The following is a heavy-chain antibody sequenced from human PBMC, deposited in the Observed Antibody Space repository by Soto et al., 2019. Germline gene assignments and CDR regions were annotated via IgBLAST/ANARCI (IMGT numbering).Heavy chain of an antibody. Sequence: PGGSLRLSCAASGFTVSSNYMSWVRQAPGKGLEWVSVIYSGGSTYYADSVKGRFTISRDNSKNTLYLQMNSLRAEDTAVYYCARDTPNPGYSSGRLFDYWGQGTLVTVSS. CDR3: ARDTPNPGYSSGRLFDY. V-gene: IGHV3-66*01. D-gene: IGHD6-19*01. CDR1: GFTVSSNY. J-gene: IGHJ4*02. CDR2: IYSGGST.